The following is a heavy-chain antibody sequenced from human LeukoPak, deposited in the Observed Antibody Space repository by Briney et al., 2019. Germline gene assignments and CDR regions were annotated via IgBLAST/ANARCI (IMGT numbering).Heavy chain of an antibody. V-gene: IGHV1-2*02. CDR3: ARLVGLSTTASY. CDR1: GYTFIGYY. D-gene: IGHD5/OR15-5a*01. J-gene: IGHJ4*02. Sequence: ASVTASCKASGYTFIGYYLHWVRQAPGQGLEGMGWINPTSGGTNYAQKFQDRVTMTRDTSINTAYMELSRLTSDDTAVYYCARLVGLSTTASYWGQGTLVTVSS. CDR2: INPTSGGT.